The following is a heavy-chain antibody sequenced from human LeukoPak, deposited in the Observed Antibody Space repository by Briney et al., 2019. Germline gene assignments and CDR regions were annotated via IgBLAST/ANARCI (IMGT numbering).Heavy chain of an antibody. D-gene: IGHD5-18*01. J-gene: IGHJ4*02. CDR2: INHSGST. CDR1: GGSFGGYY. V-gene: IGHV4-34*01. CDR3: ARVGSRLWLLNY. Sequence: PSETLSPTCAVYGGSFGGYYWSWIRQPPGKGLEWIGEINHSGSTNYNPSLKSRVTISVDTSRNQFSLKLSSVTAADTAVYYCARVGSRLWLLNYWGQGTLVTVSS.